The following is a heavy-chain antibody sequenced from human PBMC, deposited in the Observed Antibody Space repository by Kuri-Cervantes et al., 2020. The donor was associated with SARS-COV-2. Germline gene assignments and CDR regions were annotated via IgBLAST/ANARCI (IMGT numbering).Heavy chain of an antibody. CDR3: ARAAWGSAGTHYYYYGMDV. CDR2: ISYDGSNK. J-gene: IGHJ6*02. D-gene: IGHD6-19*01. V-gene: IGHV3-30-3*01. CDR1: GFTFSSYA. Sequence: GESLKISCAASGFTFSSYAMHWVRQAPGKGLEWVAVISYDGSNKYYADSVKGRFTISRDNSKNTLYLQMSSLRAEDTAVYYCARAAWGSAGTHYYYYGMDVWGQGTTVTVSS.